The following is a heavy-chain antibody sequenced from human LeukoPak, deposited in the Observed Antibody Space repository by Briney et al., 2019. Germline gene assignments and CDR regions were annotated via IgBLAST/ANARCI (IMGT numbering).Heavy chain of an antibody. CDR1: GGSISSYY. CDR2: IYHSGST. D-gene: IGHD6-13*01. V-gene: IGHV4-59*12. CDR3: ARGDSSSWYFDY. J-gene: IGHJ4*02. Sequence: SETLSLTCTVSGGSISSYYWSWIRQPPGKGLEWIGYIYHSGSTYYNPSLKSRVTISVDRSKNQFSLKLSSVTAADTAVYYCARGDSSSWYFDYWGQGTLVTVSS.